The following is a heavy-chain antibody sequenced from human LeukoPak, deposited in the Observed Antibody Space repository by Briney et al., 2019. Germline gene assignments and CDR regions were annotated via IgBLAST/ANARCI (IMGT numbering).Heavy chain of an antibody. CDR1: GGSFSGYY. D-gene: IGHD6-19*01. Sequence: PSETLSLTCAVYGGSFSGYYWSWIRQPPGKGLEWIGEINHSGSTNYNPSLKSRVTISVDTSKNQFSLKLSSETAADTAVYYCARVRGWYRAMEYWGQGTLVTVSS. V-gene: IGHV4-34*01. CDR2: INHSGST. CDR3: ARVRGWYRAMEY. J-gene: IGHJ4*02.